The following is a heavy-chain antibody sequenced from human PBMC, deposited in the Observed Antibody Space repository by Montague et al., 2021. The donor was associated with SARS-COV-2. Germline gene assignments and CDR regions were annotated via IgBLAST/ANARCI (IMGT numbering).Heavy chain of an antibody. CDR2: INNSGST. J-gene: IGHJ6*03. CDR1: GGSFSNFY. CDR3: ASGDDNGSGYLDV. V-gene: IGHV4-34*01. Sequence: SETLSLTCAVSGGSFSNFYWSWIRQPPVQGLELIGVINNSGSTYYNQYLKSRVTISVDTAKNQFSLKLKSVTAADAAVYYCASGDDNGSGYLDVWGKGTTVTVSS. D-gene: IGHD1-26*01.